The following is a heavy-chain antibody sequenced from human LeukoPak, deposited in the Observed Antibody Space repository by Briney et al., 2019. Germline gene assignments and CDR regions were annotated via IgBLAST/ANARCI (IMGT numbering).Heavy chain of an antibody. CDR2: IIPIFGIA. CDR1: GGTFSSYA. D-gene: IGHD4-17*01. J-gene: IGHJ4*02. CDR3: AREPRTTVTTYYFDY. V-gene: IGHV1-69*04. Sequence: ASVKVSCKASGGTFSSYAISWVRQAPGQGLEWMGRIIPIFGIANYAQKFQGRATITADKSTSTAYMELSSLRSEDTAVYYCAREPRTTVTTYYFDYWGQGTLVTVSS.